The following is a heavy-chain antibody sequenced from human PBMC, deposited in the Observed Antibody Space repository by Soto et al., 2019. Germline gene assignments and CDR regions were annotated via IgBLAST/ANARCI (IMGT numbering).Heavy chain of an antibody. Sequence: EVQLVESGGGLVQPGGSLRLSCVASGFTFGTYTKSWVRQAPGQGLEWLSGIYGGGDGISYSDSVKGRFTISRDNSRNTLYLQMNSLRSDDTGIYYCAKDRQPDGFWPFDHWGRGTLIIVSS. D-gene: IGHD3-3*01. CDR2: IYGGGDGI. V-gene: IGHV3-23*04. J-gene: IGHJ4*02. CDR3: AKDRQPDGFWPFDH. CDR1: GFTFGTYT.